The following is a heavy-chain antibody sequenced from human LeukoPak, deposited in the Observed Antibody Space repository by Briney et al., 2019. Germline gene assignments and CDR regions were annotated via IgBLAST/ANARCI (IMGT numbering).Heavy chain of an antibody. CDR2: IYPDDSNT. CDR1: RYSFTNYW. D-gene: IGHD4-11*01. CDR3: ARYANDHSNAGDY. J-gene: IGHJ4*02. V-gene: IGHV5-51*01. Sequence: GESLKISCKGSRYSFTNYWIGWVRQMPEKGLEWMGIIYPDDSNTRYSPSFQGQVAISADKSFSTAYLQWNSLKASDTAMYYCARYANDHSNAGDYWGQGTQVTVSS.